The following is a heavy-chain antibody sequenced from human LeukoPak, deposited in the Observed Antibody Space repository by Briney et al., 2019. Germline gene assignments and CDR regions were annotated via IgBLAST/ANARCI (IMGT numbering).Heavy chain of an antibody. D-gene: IGHD6-13*01. J-gene: IGHJ4*02. CDR2: ISRSSSDI. Sequence: GGSLRLSCAASGFTFSSYRMYWVRQAPGKGLEWVSSISRSSSDIYYADSVKGRFTISRDNAKNSLYLQMNSLRAEDTAVYYCARPVYSGSWSYFDYWGQGTLVTVSS. CDR1: GFTFSSYR. CDR3: ARPVYSGSWSYFDY. V-gene: IGHV3-21*01.